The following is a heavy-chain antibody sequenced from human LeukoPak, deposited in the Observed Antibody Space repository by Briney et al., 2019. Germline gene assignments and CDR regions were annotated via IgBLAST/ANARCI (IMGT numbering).Heavy chain of an antibody. D-gene: IGHD4-23*01. CDR2: ISAYNGNT. V-gene: IGHV1-18*01. CDR1: GYTFTSYG. Sequence: ASVKVSCKASGYTFTSYGISWVRQAPGQGLEWMGWISAYNGNTNYAQKLQGRVTMTTDTSTSTAYMELRSLRSDDTAVYYCARSRYGSINTNYYMDVWGKGTTVTVSS. J-gene: IGHJ6*03. CDR3: ARSRYGSINTNYYMDV.